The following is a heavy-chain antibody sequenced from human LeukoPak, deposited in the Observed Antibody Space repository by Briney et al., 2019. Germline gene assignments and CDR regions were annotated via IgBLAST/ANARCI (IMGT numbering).Heavy chain of an antibody. CDR2: IKSKTDGGTT. Sequence: PGGSLRLSCAASGFTFSNAWMSWVRQAPGKGLVWVGRIKSKTDGGTTDYAAPVKGRFTISRDDSKNTLYLQMNSLKTEDTAVYYCTTDADYYGSGSVDVWGKGTTVTVSS. V-gene: IGHV3-15*01. J-gene: IGHJ6*04. CDR1: GFTFSNAW. D-gene: IGHD3-10*01. CDR3: TTDADYYGSGSVDV.